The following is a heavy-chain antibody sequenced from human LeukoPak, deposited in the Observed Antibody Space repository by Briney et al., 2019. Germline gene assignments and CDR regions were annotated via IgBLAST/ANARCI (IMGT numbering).Heavy chain of an antibody. CDR1: GYIFTSYW. D-gene: IGHD3-22*01. Sequence: GESLKISCKASGYIFTSYWISRVRQMSGKGLEWMGRIDPSDSSTKYGPSFQGHVTISADKSVSTAFFHWSSLKASDTAIYYCARRGSTGYHHYWGQGTLVTVSS. CDR2: IDPSDSST. J-gene: IGHJ4*02. V-gene: IGHV5-10-1*01. CDR3: ARRGSTGYHHY.